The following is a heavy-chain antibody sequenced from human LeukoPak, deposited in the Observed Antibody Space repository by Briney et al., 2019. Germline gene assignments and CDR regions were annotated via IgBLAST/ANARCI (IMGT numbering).Heavy chain of an antibody. V-gene: IGHV3-30*02. J-gene: IGHJ4*02. Sequence: GESLRLSCAASGFTFSGSGMHWVRQAPGKGLEWVAFIRCHGSDKYYGDSVKGRFTISRDNAKNTLYLQMNSLRPEDTSVYFCARSPTSWYFDYWGQGTLVTVSS. D-gene: IGHD2-2*01. CDR1: GFTFSGSG. CDR3: ARSPTSWYFDY. CDR2: IRCHGSDK.